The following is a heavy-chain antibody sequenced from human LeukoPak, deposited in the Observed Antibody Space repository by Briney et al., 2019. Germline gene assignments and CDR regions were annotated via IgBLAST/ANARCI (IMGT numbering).Heavy chain of an antibody. V-gene: IGHV1-8*01. D-gene: IGHD6-13*01. J-gene: IGHJ4*02. Sequence: ASVKVSCKASGYTFTSYDINWVRQATGQGLEWMGWMNPNSGNTGYAQKFQGRVTMTRNTSISTAYMELSSLRSEDTAVYYCARGHGSSSWYPLRFGVKYYFDYWGQGTLVTVSS. CDR2: MNPNSGNT. CDR1: GYTFTSYD. CDR3: ARGHGSSSWYPLRFGVKYYFDY.